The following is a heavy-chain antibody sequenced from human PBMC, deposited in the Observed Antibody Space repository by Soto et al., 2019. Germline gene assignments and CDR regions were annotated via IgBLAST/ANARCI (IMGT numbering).Heavy chain of an antibody. CDR1: GGTFSSYA. CDR2: IIPIFGTA. V-gene: IGHV1-69*06. CDR3: ARQGCGGDCYYYYYYGMDV. J-gene: IGHJ6*02. D-gene: IGHD2-21*02. Sequence: ASVKVSCKASGGTFSSYAISWVRQAPGQGLEWMGGIIPIFGTANYAQKFQGRVTITADKSTSTAYMELSSLRSEDTAVYYCARQGCGGDCYYYYYYGMDVWGQGTTVTV.